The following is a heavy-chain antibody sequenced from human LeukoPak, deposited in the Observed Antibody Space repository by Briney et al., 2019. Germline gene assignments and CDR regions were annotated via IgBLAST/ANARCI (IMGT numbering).Heavy chain of an antibody. CDR1: GYTFTGYY. V-gene: IGHV1-2*02. CDR2: INPNSGGT. Sequence: ASVKVSCKASGYTFTGYYMHWVRQAPGQGLEWMGWINPNSGGTNYAQKFQGRVTMTRGTSISTAYMELSRLRSDDTAVYYCARGVHVWGSYRYFDYWGQGTLVTVSS. D-gene: IGHD3-16*02. J-gene: IGHJ4*02. CDR3: ARGVHVWGSYRYFDY.